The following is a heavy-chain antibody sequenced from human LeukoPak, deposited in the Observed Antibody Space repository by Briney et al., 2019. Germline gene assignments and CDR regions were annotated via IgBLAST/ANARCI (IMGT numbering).Heavy chain of an antibody. V-gene: IGHV4-4*07. J-gene: IGHJ4*02. CDR1: GGSIGSYY. CDR2: IYTSGST. D-gene: IGHD3-22*01. CDR3: AGTYYYDSSGYYYVV. Sequence: SETLSLTCTVSGGSIGSYYWSWIRQPAGKGLEWIGRIYTSGSTNYNPSLKSRVTMSVDTSKNQFSLKLSSVTAADTAVYYCAGTYYYDSSGYYYVVWGQGTLVTVSS.